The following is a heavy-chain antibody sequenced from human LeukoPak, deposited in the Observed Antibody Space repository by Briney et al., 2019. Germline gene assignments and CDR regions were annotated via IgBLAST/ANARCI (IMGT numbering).Heavy chain of an antibody. J-gene: IGHJ4*02. CDR2: IYTSGST. V-gene: IGHV4-61*02. CDR1: GGSISSGSYY. Sequence: SETLSLTCTVSGGSISSGSYYWSWIRQPAGKGLEWIGRIYTSGSTNYNPSLKSRVTISVDTSKNQFSLRLSSVTAADTAVYYCARVETYCSSTSCYEGIDYWGQRTLVTVSS. CDR3: ARVETYCSSTSCYEGIDY. D-gene: IGHD2-2*01.